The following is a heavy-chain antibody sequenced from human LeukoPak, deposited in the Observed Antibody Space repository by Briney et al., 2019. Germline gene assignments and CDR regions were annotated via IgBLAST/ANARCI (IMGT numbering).Heavy chain of an antibody. CDR3: SRKRWFGELFLIDY. CDR2: IYHSGST. CDR1: GYSISSGYY. Sequence: PSETLSLTCAVSGYSISSGYYWGWIRQPPGKGLEWIGSIYHSGSTYYNPSLKSRVTISVDTSKNQFSLKLSSVTAADTAVYYCSRKRWFGELFLIDYWGQGTLVTVSS. V-gene: IGHV4-38-2*01. D-gene: IGHD3-10*01. J-gene: IGHJ4*02.